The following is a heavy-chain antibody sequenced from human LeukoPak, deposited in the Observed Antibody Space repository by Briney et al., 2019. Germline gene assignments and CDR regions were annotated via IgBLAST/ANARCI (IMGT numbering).Heavy chain of an antibody. CDR2: IKSKSDGGTT. CDR1: EFTFINAW. J-gene: IGHJ4*02. CDR3: ANDYRGAFDY. V-gene: IGHV3-15*01. Sequence: GGSLTLSCAASEFTFINAWMSWVRQAPGKGLEWVGRIKSKSDGGTTDYAAPVKGRFTISRDDSKNTLYLQMNSQKTEDTATYYCANDYRGAFDYWGQGTLVTVSS. D-gene: IGHD4-11*01.